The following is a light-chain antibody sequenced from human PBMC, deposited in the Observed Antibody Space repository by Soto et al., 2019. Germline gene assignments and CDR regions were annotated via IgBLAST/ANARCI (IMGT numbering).Light chain of an antibody. CDR3: QQYNNYPWT. Sequence: IQMTQSPSSLSASEGDRVTITCRASQSVDAYLHWFQQKPGKPPKLLIYAASTLQSGVPSRFSGSGSGTVFTLTISSLQPEDFATYYCQQYNNYPWTFGQGTKVEIK. CDR1: QSVDAY. CDR2: AAS. V-gene: IGKV1-39*01. J-gene: IGKJ1*01.